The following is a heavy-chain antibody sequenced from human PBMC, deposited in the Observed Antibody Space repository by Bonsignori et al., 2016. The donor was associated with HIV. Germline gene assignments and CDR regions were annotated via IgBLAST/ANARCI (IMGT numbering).Heavy chain of an antibody. Sequence: SETLSLTCTVSGGSISSYYWSWIRQPPGKGLEWIGYIYYSGSTNYNPSLKSRVTISVDTSKNQFSLKLSSVTAADTAVYYCARFPQSHTRHYYGSGSYPPFFDYWGQGTLVTVSS. CDR2: IYYSGST. CDR3: ARFPQSHTRHYYGSGSYPPFFDY. J-gene: IGHJ4*02. D-gene: IGHD3-10*01. V-gene: IGHV4-59*01. CDR1: GGSISSYY.